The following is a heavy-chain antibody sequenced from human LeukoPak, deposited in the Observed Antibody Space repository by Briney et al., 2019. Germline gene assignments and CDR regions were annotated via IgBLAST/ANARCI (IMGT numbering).Heavy chain of an antibody. J-gene: IGHJ4*02. D-gene: IGHD1-20*01. CDR2: INPNSGGT. V-gene: IGHV1-2*06. CDR1: GYTFTGYY. CDR3: AREGITGTSFDY. Sequence: ASVKVSCKASGYTFTGYYMHWVRQAPGQGLEWMGRINPNSGGTNYAQKFQGRVTMTRDTSISTAYMELSRLRSDDTAVYYCAREGITGTSFDYWGQGTLVAVSS.